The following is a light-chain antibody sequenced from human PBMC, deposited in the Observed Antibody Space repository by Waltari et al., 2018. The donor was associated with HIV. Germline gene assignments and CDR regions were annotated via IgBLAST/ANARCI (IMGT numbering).Light chain of an antibody. CDR2: NDD. J-gene: IGLJ1*01. CDR3: AAWDDTLNVYV. CDR1: GSNIRSNL. Sequence: QSVLTPPPSVSGAPGQRVTISCSGRGSNIRSNLVNWYQQLPVTAPRVLIYNDDQRPSGVPARFSGSKSGTTASLAISGLQSEDEAEYYCAAWDDTLNVYVFGSGTKVTVL. V-gene: IGLV1-44*01.